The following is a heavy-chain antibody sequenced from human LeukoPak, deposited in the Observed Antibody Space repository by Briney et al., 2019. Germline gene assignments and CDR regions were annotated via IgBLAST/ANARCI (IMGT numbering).Heavy chain of an antibody. CDR3: ARSVDTSMVGDY. D-gene: IGHD5-18*01. Sequence: SETLSLTCTVSGGAISNNYWSWIRQPPGKGLEWIGYIYYSGSTNYNPSLKNRVTISLDTSKNQFSLKLNSVTAADTAVYYCARSVDTSMVGDYWGQGTLVTVSS. V-gene: IGHV4-59*01. CDR2: IYYSGST. CDR1: GGAISNNY. J-gene: IGHJ4*02.